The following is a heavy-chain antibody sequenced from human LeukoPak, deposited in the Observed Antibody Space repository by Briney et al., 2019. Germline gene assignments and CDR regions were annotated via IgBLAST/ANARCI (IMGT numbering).Heavy chain of an antibody. CDR1: GGSISSYY. D-gene: IGHD6-13*01. CDR2: IYTSGST. Sequence: SETLSLTCTVSGGSISSYYWSWIRQPPGKGLEWIGYIYTSGSTNYNPSLKSRVTISVGTSKNQFSLKLSSVTAADTAVYYCARQIAAAGTFIDYWGQGTLVTVSS. V-gene: IGHV4-4*09. CDR3: ARQIAAAGTFIDY. J-gene: IGHJ4*02.